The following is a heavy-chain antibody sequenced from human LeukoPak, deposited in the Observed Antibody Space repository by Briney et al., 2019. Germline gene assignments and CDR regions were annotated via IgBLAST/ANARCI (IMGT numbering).Heavy chain of an antibody. CDR3: ARDHGIWFGEYIDY. CDR1: GFTFSNYN. Sequence: GGSLRLSCAASGFTFSNYNMNWVRQAPGKGLEWVANIKQDGSEKYYVDSVKGRFTISRDNAKNSLCLQMNSLRAEDTAVYYCARDHGIWFGEYIDYWGQGTLVTVSS. D-gene: IGHD3-10*01. CDR2: IKQDGSEK. J-gene: IGHJ4*02. V-gene: IGHV3-7*01.